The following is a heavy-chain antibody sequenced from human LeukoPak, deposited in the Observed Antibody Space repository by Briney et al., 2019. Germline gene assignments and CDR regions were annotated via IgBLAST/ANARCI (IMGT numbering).Heavy chain of an antibody. J-gene: IGHJ6*02. CDR1: GGTFSSYA. D-gene: IGHD2-21*02. CDR3: ARIATYCGGDCYYYYGMDV. Sequence: RASVKVSCTASGGTFSSYAISWVRQAPGQGLEWMGGIIPIFGTANCAQKFQGRVTITADESTSTAYMELSSLRSEDTAVYYCARIATYCGGDCYYYYGMDVWGQGTTVTVSS. V-gene: IGHV1-69*13. CDR2: IIPIFGTA.